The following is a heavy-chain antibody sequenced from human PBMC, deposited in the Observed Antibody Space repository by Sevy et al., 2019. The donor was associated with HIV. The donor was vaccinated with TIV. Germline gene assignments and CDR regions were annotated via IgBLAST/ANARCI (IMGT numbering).Heavy chain of an antibody. J-gene: IGHJ4*02. D-gene: IGHD3-22*01. CDR1: GFTFSSYC. CDR3: ARDYYYDSSGYYVPYYFDY. CDR2: ISSSSSDI. Sequence: GGSLRLSCAASGFTFSSYCMNWVRQAPGKGLEWVSSISSSSSDIYYADSVKGRFTISRDNAKNSLYLQMNSLRAEDTAVYYCARDYYYDSSGYYVPYYFDYWGQGTLVTVSS. V-gene: IGHV3-21*01.